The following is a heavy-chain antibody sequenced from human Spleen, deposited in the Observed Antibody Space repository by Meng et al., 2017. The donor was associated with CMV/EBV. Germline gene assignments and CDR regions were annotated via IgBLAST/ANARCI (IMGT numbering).Heavy chain of an antibody. CDR1: GGSIGTYNW. CDR3: ARAVLAPGATHLDH. V-gene: IGHV4-4*02. Sequence: SETLSLTCAVSGGSIGTYNWWTWVRQPPGKGLEWIGEIYHSGSTNYNPSLKSRVTMSVDKSKNHFSLKLTSVTAADTAVYYCARAVLAPGATHLDHWGQGVLVTVSS. D-gene: IGHD2-2*01. J-gene: IGHJ4*02. CDR2: IYHSGST.